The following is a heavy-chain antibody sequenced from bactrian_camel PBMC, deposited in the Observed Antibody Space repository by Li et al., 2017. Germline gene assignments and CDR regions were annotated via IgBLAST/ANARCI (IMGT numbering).Heavy chain of an antibody. V-gene: IGHV3S53*01. CDR3: AAGFAGGSVFRAANYGY. Sequence: HVQLVESGGGLVQPGASLRLSCAASAYTFRGNHVAWFRQAPGKVREGVAYISTQGGTITYADSVKGRFIISRDNAENTVYLQLNSLKLEDTAIYYCAAGFAGGSVFRAANYGYWGQGTQVTVS. CDR2: ISTQGGTI. J-gene: IGHJ4*01. CDR1: AYTFRGNH. D-gene: IGHD6*01.